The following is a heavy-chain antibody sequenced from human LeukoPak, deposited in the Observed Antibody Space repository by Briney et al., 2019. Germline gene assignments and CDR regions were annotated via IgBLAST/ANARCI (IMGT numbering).Heavy chain of an antibody. CDR1: GGSFSGYY. V-gene: IGHV4-34*01. J-gene: IGHJ5*02. Sequence: PWETLSLTCAVYGGSFSGYYWSWIRQPPGKGLEWIGEINHTGSTNYNPSLKSRVTISVDTSKNQFSLKLSSVTAADTAVYYCARGSGSLVVAATPEGYNRFDPWGRGTLVTVSS. CDR3: ARGSGSLVVAATPEGYNRFDP. D-gene: IGHD2-15*01. CDR2: INHTGST.